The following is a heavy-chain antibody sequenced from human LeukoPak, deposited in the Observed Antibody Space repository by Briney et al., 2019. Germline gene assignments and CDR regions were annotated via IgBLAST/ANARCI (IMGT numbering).Heavy chain of an antibody. CDR1: GYTFSDYY. Sequence: EASVKVSCKASGYTFSDYYMHWVRQAPGQGLEWMRCINPYSGGTNYAEKFQGRVTMTRDTSITTAYMELSSLRSDDTAMYYCATLRRSGWYIGDWGQGTLVTVSS. CDR3: ATLRRSGWYIGD. V-gene: IGHV1-2*02. CDR2: INPYSGGT. J-gene: IGHJ4*02. D-gene: IGHD6-19*01.